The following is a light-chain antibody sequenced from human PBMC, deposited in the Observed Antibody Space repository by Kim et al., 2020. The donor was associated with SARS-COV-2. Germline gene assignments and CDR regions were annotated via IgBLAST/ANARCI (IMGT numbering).Light chain of an antibody. CDR3: TSYTRSDTWV. CDR1: SSAVRAYNL. CDR2: DVS. V-gene: IGLV2-14*03. J-gene: IGLJ3*02. Sequence: GQSVTIYCTAPSSAVRAYNLVSWYQQHPGKAPKFMIHDVSQRPSGVSNRFSGSKSGNPASLTISGLQAEDEADYYCTSYTRSDTWVFGGGTQLTVL.